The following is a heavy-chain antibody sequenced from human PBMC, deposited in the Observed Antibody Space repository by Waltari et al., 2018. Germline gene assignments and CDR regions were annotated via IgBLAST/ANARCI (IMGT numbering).Heavy chain of an antibody. D-gene: IGHD6-13*01. J-gene: IGHJ3*02. CDR1: GFTFSSYG. CDR3: ARVGLAAAGLDAFDI. CDR2: IWYDGSNK. V-gene: IGHV3-33*01. Sequence: QVQLVESGGGVVQPGRSLRLSCAASGFTFSSYGMHWVRQAPGKGLAWVAVIWYDGSNKYYADSVKGRFTSSRDNSKNTLYLQMNSLRAEDTAVYYCARVGLAAAGLDAFDIWGQGTMVTV.